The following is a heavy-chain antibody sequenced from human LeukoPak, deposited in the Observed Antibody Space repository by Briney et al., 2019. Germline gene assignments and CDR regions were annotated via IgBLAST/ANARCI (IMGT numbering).Heavy chain of an antibody. CDR3: AKDRTVGASYWYFDL. J-gene: IGHJ2*01. D-gene: IGHD1-26*01. CDR1: GFTFTSYW. Sequence: GGSLRLSCTASGFTFTSYWMHWVRQAPGTGLVWVSRINSDGSGTNCADSVKGRFTISRDNAKNALFLQMNSLRAEDTAIYYCAKDRTVGASYWYFDLWGRGTLVTVSS. CDR2: INSDGSGT. V-gene: IGHV3-74*01.